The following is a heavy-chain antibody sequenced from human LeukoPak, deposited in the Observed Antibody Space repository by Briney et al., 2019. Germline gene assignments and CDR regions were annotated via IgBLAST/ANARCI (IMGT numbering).Heavy chain of an antibody. Sequence: GGSLRLSCAASGFTFSDYYMSWIRQAPGKGLEWVSYISSSGNTIYYADPVKGRFTISRDNAKNSLYLQMNSLRAEDTAVYYCARDLSAWTTHAKGYWGQGTLVTVSS. D-gene: IGHD1-1*01. V-gene: IGHV3-11*04. CDR2: ISSSGNTI. CDR3: ARDLSAWTTHAKGY. J-gene: IGHJ4*02. CDR1: GFTFSDYY.